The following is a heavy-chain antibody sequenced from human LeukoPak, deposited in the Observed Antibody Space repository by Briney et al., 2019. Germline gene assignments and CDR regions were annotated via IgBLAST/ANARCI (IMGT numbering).Heavy chain of an antibody. CDR1: GGSISSSNW. D-gene: IGHD7-27*01. V-gene: IGHV4-4*02. CDR3: ARGQSTGDRRTDY. Sequence: PSETLSLTCAVSGGSISSSNWWSWVRQPPGKGLEWIGEIYHSGSTNYNPSLKSRVTISVNTSKNQFSLKLSSVTVADTAVYYCARGQSTGDRRTDYWGQGTLVTVSS. CDR2: IYHSGST. J-gene: IGHJ4*02.